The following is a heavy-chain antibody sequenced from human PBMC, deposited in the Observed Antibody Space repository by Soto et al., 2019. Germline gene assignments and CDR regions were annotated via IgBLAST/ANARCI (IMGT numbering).Heavy chain of an antibody. D-gene: IGHD3-16*02. CDR1: GFTFSSYG. Sequence: GGSLRLSCAASGFTFSSYGMHWVRQAPGKGLEWVAVISYDGSNKYYADSVKGRFTISRDNSKNTLYLQMNSLRAEDTAVYYCAKDQRDNNQSKYRNTPRGDYYYGMDVWGQGTTVTVSS. CDR3: AKDQRDNNQSKYRNTPRGDYYYGMDV. V-gene: IGHV3-30*18. J-gene: IGHJ6*02. CDR2: ISYDGSNK.